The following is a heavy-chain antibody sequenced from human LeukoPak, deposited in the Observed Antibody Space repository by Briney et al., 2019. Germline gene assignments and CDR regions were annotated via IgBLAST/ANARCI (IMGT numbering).Heavy chain of an antibody. CDR3: AKDRYSSSANNFDY. V-gene: IGHV3-23*01. J-gene: IGHJ4*02. CDR1: GFTFSSYA. CDR2: ISGSGGGT. Sequence: GGSLRLSCAASGFTFSSYAMSWVRQAPGKGLEWVSAISGSGGGTYYADSVKGRFTISRDNSKNTLYLHLNSLRAEDTAIYYCAKDRYSSSANNFDYWGQGTLVTVSS. D-gene: IGHD6-6*01.